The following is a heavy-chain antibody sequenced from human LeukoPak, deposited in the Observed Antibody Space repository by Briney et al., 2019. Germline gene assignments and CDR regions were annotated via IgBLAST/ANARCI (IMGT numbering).Heavy chain of an antibody. V-gene: IGHV3-30-3*01. CDR1: GFTFSSYA. J-gene: IGHJ4*02. Sequence: PGGSLRLSCAASGFTFSSYAMHWVRQAPGKGLEWVAVISYDGSNKYYADSVKGRFTISRDNSKNTLYLQMNSLRAEDTAVYYCARGWDALWFGEGGFDYWGQGTLVTVSS. CDR2: ISYDGSNK. D-gene: IGHD3-10*01. CDR3: ARGWDALWFGEGGFDY.